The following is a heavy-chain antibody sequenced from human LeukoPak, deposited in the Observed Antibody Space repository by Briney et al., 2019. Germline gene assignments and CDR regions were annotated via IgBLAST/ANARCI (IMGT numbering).Heavy chain of an antibody. J-gene: IGHJ5*02. D-gene: IGHD3-9*01. CDR3: ARDGRRHYDILTGLIGFDP. CDR1: GYTFTGYY. Sequence: ASVKVSCKASGYTFTGYYMHWGRQAPGQGLEWMGWINPNSGGTNYAQKFQGRVTMTRDTSISTAYMELSRLRSDDTAVYYCARDGRRHYDILTGLIGFDPWGQGTLVTVSS. V-gene: IGHV1-2*02. CDR2: INPNSGGT.